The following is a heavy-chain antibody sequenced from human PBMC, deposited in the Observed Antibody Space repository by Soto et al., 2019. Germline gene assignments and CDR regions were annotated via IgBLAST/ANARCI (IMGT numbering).Heavy chain of an antibody. D-gene: IGHD1-26*01. J-gene: IGHJ5*02. Sequence: QVQLVQSGAEVKKPGASVKVSCKASGYTFTSYGISWVRQAPGQGLEWMGWISAYNGNTNYAQKLQGRVTMTTDTATSTADMELRSLRSDDTAVYYCARDVGRPATLPLGWFDPWGQGTLVTVSS. V-gene: IGHV1-18*01. CDR1: GYTFTSYG. CDR2: ISAYNGNT. CDR3: ARDVGRPATLPLGWFDP.